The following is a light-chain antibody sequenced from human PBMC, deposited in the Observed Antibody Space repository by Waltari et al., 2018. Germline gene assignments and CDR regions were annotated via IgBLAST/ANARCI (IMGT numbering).Light chain of an antibody. J-gene: IGLJ3*02. CDR2: HDT. CDR1: RSHVGGYPY. Sequence: QSALTQPASVSGSPGQSITISCTGTRSHVGGYPYFSCYHQHPGKAPELMIYHDTNRPSGVSSRFSGSKSGNTASLTISGLQPDDEGDYFCSSYATTRTSSTTLVFGGGTKLTVL. CDR3: SSYATTRTSSTTLV. V-gene: IGLV2-14*01.